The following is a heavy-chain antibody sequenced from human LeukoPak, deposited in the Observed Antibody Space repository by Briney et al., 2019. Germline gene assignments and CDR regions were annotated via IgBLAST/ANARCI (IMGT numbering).Heavy chain of an antibody. Sequence: GGSLRLSCAASGFTFSSYGMHWVRQAPGQGLEWVAFIRYDGSNKYYADSVKGRFTISRDNSKNTLYLQMNSLRAEDTAVYYCAIYGDYVVDYFDYRGQGTLVTVSS. V-gene: IGHV3-30*02. CDR1: GFTFSSYG. CDR2: IRYDGSNK. CDR3: AIYGDYVVDYFDY. D-gene: IGHD4-17*01. J-gene: IGHJ4*02.